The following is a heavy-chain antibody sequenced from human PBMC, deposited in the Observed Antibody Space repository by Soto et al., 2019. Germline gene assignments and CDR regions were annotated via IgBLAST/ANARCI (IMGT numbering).Heavy chain of an antibody. J-gene: IGHJ4*02. CDR1: GFTFNTYG. D-gene: IGHD2-2*01. CDR3: AKSPNFYCGSYLCYKYYFDH. Sequence: QEHLVESGGGVVQPGTSLRLSCAASGFTFNTYGMHRVRQAPGKGLEWVAVISFDGSEKFYVDSVKGRFTISRDNSKTTLYLQLNSLRPEDTATYYCAKSPNFYCGSYLCYKYYFDHWGQGTLVTVSS. V-gene: IGHV3-30*18. CDR2: ISFDGSEK.